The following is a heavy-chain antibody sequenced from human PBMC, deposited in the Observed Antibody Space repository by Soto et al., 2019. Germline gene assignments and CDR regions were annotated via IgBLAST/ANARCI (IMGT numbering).Heavy chain of an antibody. CDR1: GFTFSSCV. D-gene: IGHD6-13*01. CDR3: AKGLINGRWYAED. J-gene: IGHJ4*02. V-gene: IGHV3-23*01. CDR2: ITDSGTGT. Sequence: EVHLLESGGGLVHPGESLRLSCGASGFTFSSCVMTWVRQAPGKGLEWVPCITDSGTGTYYADSVKGRFTISRDNSKNTMYLQMNNLRAEDTGVYYCAKGLINGRWYAEDWGQGTLVTVSS.